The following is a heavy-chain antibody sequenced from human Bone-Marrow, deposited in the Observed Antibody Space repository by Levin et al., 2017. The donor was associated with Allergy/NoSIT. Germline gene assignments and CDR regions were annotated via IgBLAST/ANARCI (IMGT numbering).Heavy chain of an antibody. CDR3: ARAADPGIAAAGIYY. Sequence: SVKVSCKASGGTFSSYAISWVRQAPGQGLEWMGGIIPIFGTANYAQKFQGRVTITADESTSTAYMELSSLRSEDTAVYYCARAADPGIAAAGIYYWGQGTLVTVSS. J-gene: IGHJ4*02. V-gene: IGHV1-69*13. CDR2: IIPIFGTA. D-gene: IGHD6-13*01. CDR1: GGTFSSYA.